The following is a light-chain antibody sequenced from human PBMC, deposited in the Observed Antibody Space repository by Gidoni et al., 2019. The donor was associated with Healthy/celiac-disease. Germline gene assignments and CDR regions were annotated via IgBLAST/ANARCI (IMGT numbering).Light chain of an antibody. CDR1: QSISSW. J-gene: IGKJ3*01. CDR2: KAS. CDR3: QQDNSYPFT. Sequence: DIQMTQSPSTLSASVGDRVTITCRASQSISSWLAWYQQKPGKAPKLLIYKASSVESGVPSRFGGRGSGKEFILTSSRLQPDDVATYYCQQDNSYPFTFGPGTKVEIK. V-gene: IGKV1-5*03.